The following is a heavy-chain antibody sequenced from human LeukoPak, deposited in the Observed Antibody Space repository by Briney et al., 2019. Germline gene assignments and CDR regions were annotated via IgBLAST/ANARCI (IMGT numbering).Heavy chain of an antibody. Sequence: SQTLSLTCTVSGGSISSGDYYWSWIRQPPGEGLEWIGYIYYSGSTYYNPSLKSRVTISVDTSKNQFSLKLSSVTAADTAVYYCARDPGHYYAPNWFDPWGQGTLVTVSS. CDR1: GGSISSGDYY. J-gene: IGHJ5*02. V-gene: IGHV4-30-4*01. CDR3: ARDPGHYYAPNWFDP. CDR2: IYYSGST. D-gene: IGHD3-10*01.